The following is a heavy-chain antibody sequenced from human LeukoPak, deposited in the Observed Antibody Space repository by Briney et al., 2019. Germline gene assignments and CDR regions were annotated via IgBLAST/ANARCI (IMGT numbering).Heavy chain of an antibody. V-gene: IGHV3-53*01. Sequence: GGSLRLSCAASGFTFSSYWMNWARQAPGKGLEWVSVIYSGGSTYYADSVKGRFTISRDNSKNTLYLQMNSLRAEDTAVYYCARGGLEMATIYLDYWGQGTLVTVSS. J-gene: IGHJ4*02. CDR3: ARGGLEMATIYLDY. D-gene: IGHD5-24*01. CDR2: IYSGGST. CDR1: GFTFSSYW.